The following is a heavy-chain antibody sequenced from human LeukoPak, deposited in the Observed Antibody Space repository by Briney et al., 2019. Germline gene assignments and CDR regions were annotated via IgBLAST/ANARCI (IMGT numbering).Heavy chain of an antibody. J-gene: IGHJ3*02. CDR2: VYYSGRT. Sequence: SETLSLTCSVSGDSVRSDSHYWSWIRQPPGKGLEWIGNVYYSGRTAYNPSLKSRVTISADISKNQFSLQLNSVTAADTAVYYCVRETATYYYDSRGYYRQIEVFDIWGQGTPVIVSS. CDR1: GDSVRSDSHY. D-gene: IGHD3-22*01. CDR3: VRETATYYYDSRGYYRQIEVFDI. V-gene: IGHV4-61*01.